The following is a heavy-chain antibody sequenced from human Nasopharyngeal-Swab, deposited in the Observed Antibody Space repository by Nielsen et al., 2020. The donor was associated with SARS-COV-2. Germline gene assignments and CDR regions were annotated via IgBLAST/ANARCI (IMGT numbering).Heavy chain of an antibody. CDR3: ARGLVRSLNSYYYYMDV. CDR1: GGSISSYY. D-gene: IGHD6-6*01. V-gene: IGHV4-59*01. Sequence: SETLSLTCTVSGGSISSYYWSWIRQPPGKGLEWIGYIYYSGSTNYNHSLKSRVTISVDTSKTQFSLKLSSVTAADTAVYYCARGLVRSLNSYYYYMDVWCKGTTVTVSS. J-gene: IGHJ6*03. CDR2: IYYSGST.